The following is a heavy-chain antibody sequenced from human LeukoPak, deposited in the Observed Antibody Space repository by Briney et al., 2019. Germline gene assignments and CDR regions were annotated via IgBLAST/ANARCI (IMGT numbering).Heavy chain of an antibody. V-gene: IGHV3-66*02. J-gene: IGHJ4*02. CDR1: GFTVSSNY. Sequence: GGSLRLSCAASGFTVSSNYMSWVRQAPGKGLEWVSVIYSGGSTYYADSVKGRFTISRDNSKNTLYLQMYSLRAEDTAVYYCARDRGGDCLGGCFDYWGQGTLVTVSS. CDR2: IYSGGST. D-gene: IGHD2-21*02. CDR3: ARDRGGDCLGGCFDY.